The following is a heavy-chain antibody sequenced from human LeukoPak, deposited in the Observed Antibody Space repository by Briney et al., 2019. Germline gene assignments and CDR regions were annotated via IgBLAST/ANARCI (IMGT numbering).Heavy chain of an antibody. V-gene: IGHV3-21*01. Sequence: PGGSLRLSCAASGFTFSSYNMNWVRQAPGKGLEWVSSISSTSSYIYYADSVKGRFTISRANVKNSLYLQLNSLRAEDTAVYYCARDLTVAQEYYFDYWGQGTLVTVSS. CDR1: GFTFSSYN. CDR2: ISSTSSYI. CDR3: ARDLTVAQEYYFDY. J-gene: IGHJ4*02.